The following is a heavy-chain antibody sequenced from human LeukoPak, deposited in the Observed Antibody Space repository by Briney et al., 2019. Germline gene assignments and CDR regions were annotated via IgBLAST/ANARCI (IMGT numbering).Heavy chain of an antibody. V-gene: IGHV3-23*01. CDR2: ISGSGGST. CDR3: AKAEGHGDYYFDY. J-gene: IGHJ4*02. D-gene: IGHD4-17*01. CDR1: GFTFSSYA. Sequence: GPSLRLSCAASGFTFSSYAMSWVRQAPGKGLEWVSAISGSGGSTYYADSVKGRFTISRDNSKNTLYLQMNSLRAEDTAVYYCAKAEGHGDYYFDYWGQGTLVTVSS.